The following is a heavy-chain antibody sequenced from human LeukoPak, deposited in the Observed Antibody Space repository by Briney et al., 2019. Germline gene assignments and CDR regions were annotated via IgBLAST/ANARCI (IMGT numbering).Heavy chain of an antibody. CDR3: AKSVGSYYFDY. CDR2: ISYDGSNK. J-gene: IGHJ4*02. V-gene: IGHV3-30*18. D-gene: IGHD5-12*01. Sequence: GGSLRLSCAASGFTFSSYAMHWVRQAPGKGLEWVAVISYDGSNKYYADSVKGRFTISRDNSKNTLYLQMNSLRAEDTAVYCAKSVGSYYFDYWGQGTLVTVSS. CDR1: GFTFSSYA.